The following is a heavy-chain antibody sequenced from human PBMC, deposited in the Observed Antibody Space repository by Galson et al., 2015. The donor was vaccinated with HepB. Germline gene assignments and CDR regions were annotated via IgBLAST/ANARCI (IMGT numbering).Heavy chain of an antibody. D-gene: IGHD2-15*01. Sequence: SLRPSCAASGFSFSSYAMSWVRQAPGKGLEWVSAISGSGGCTYYADSVKGRFTISRDNSKNTLYLQMNSLKASDTAMYYCASHSGGSRYSSWYFDLWGRGTLVTVSS. CDR3: ASHSGGSRYSSWYFDL. J-gene: IGHJ2*01. V-gene: IGHV3-23*01. CDR1: GFSFSSYA. CDR2: ISGSGGCT.